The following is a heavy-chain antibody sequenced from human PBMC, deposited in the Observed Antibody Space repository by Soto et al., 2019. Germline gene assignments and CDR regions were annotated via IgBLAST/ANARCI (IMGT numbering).Heavy chain of an antibody. CDR3: ASDPATWSFDY. V-gene: IGHV1-69*02. CDR1: GGTFSSYT. J-gene: IGHJ4*02. CDR2: IIPILGIA. Sequence: QVQLVQSGAEVKKPGSSVKVSCKASGGTFSSYTISWVRQAPGQGLEWMGRIIPILGIANYAQKFQGRVTITADKSTSTAYMELSSLRSEDTAVYYCASDPATWSFDYWGQGTLVTVSS. D-gene: IGHD2-15*01.